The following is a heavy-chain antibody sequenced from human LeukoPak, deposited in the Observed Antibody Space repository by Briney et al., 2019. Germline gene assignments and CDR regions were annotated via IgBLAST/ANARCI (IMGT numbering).Heavy chain of an antibody. CDR2: ISWNSGSI. V-gene: IGHV3-9*01. CDR1: GFTFDDYA. J-gene: IGHJ4*02. D-gene: IGHD4-17*01. CDR3: ARDTGSGVTTFVLDY. Sequence: PGGSLRLSCAASGFTFDDYAMHWVRQAPGKGLEWVSGISWNSGSIGYADSVKGRFTISRDNAKNSLYLQMNSLRAEDTAVYYCARDTGSGVTTFVLDYWGQGTLVTVSS.